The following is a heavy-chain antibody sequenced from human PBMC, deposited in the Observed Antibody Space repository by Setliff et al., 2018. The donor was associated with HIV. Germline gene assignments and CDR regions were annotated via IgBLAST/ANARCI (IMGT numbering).Heavy chain of an antibody. J-gene: IGHJ4*02. V-gene: IGHV1-3*01. CDR3: ARVEYYYDSSGYYYDY. Sequence: ASVKVSCKTSGYSFTNYAIQWVRQAPGQGLEWMGWINAGNGSTKYSQKFQGRVTMTRDTSTSTVYMELSSLRSEDTAVYYCARVEYYYDSSGYYYDYWGQGTLVTVSS. CDR1: GYSFTNYA. CDR2: INAGNGST. D-gene: IGHD3-22*01.